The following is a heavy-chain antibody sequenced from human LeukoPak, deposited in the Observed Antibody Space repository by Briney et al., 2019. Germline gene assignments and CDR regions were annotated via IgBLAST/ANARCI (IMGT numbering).Heavy chain of an antibody. CDR1: GFTFSSYW. CDR2: IKQDGSEK. CDR3: ARDVGSRGPGIRVGLDY. Sequence: GGSLRLSCAASGFTFSSYWMSWVRQAPGKGLEWVANIKQDGSEKYYVDSVKGRFTISRDNSKNTLYLQMNSLRAEDTAVYYCARDVGSRGPGIRVGLDYWGQGTLVTASS. V-gene: IGHV3-7*03. D-gene: IGHD3-10*01. J-gene: IGHJ4*02.